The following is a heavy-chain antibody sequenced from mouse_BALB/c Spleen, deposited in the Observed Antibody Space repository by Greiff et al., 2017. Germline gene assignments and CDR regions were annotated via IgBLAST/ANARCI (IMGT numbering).Heavy chain of an antibody. D-gene: IGHD4-1*01. J-gene: IGHJ2*01. Sequence: EVQLVESGGGLVQPGGSLKLSWPASGFTFSSYGMSWVRQTPDKRLELVATINSNGGSTYYPDSVKGRFTISRDNAKNTLYLQMSSLKSEDTAMYYCARDLLGRGFDYWGQGTTLTVSS. V-gene: IGHV5-6-3*01. CDR1: GFTFSSYG. CDR3: ARDLLGRGFDY. CDR2: INSNGGST.